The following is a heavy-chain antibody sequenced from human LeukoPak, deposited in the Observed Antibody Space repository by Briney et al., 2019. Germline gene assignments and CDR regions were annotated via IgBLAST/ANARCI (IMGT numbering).Heavy chain of an antibody. CDR1: GLTFSGQW. J-gene: IGHJ4*02. CDR2: IKYDGSEE. D-gene: IGHD3-16*01. Sequence: GGSLRLSCAASGLTFSGQWMNWVRQAPGQGLEWVANIKYDGSEEYYADSVKGRFTIPRDNAKNSLSLQMNYVRAGDTAIYYCAYTNHLTYWGQGALVTVSS. CDR3: AYTNHLTY. V-gene: IGHV3-7*01.